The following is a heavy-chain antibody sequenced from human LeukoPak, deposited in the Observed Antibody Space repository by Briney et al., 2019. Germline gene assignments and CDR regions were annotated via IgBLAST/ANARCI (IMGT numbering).Heavy chain of an antibody. Sequence: GSLRLSCAASGFTVGSNYMSWVRQAPGKGLEWVSVIYSGGSTYYADSVKGRFTISRDNSKNTLYLQMNSLRAEDTAVYYCAGTDSSGWYMNFDYWGQGTLVTVSS. D-gene: IGHD6-19*01. CDR3: AGTDSSGWYMNFDY. J-gene: IGHJ4*02. V-gene: IGHV3-66*01. CDR1: GFTVGSNY. CDR2: IYSGGST.